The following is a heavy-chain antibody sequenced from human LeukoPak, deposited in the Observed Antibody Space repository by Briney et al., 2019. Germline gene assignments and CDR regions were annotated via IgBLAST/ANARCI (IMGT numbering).Heavy chain of an antibody. Sequence: GGSLRLSCAASGFTFSSYSMNWVRQAPGKGLEWVSYISSTGSTIYYADSVKGRFTISRDNAKNSLYLQMNSLRAEDTAVYYCARDLDWILFDYWGQGTLVTVSS. D-gene: IGHD3-9*01. CDR2: ISSTGSTI. V-gene: IGHV3-48*01. J-gene: IGHJ4*02. CDR1: GFTFSSYS. CDR3: ARDLDWILFDY.